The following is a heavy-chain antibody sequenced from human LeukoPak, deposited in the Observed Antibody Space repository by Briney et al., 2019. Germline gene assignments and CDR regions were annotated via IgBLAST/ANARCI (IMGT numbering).Heavy chain of an antibody. V-gene: IGHV6-1*01. J-gene: IGHJ5*02. D-gene: IGHD3-10*01. CDR1: GDSVSISSAA. CDR2: TYYRSKWYN. Sequence: SQTLSLTFAISGDSVSISSAAWNWIRQSPSRGLEWLGRTYYRSKWYNDYAVSVKSRITINPDTSKNQFSLQLNSVTPEDTAVYYCARGVLPPFDPWGQGTLVTVSA. CDR3: ARGVLPPFDP.